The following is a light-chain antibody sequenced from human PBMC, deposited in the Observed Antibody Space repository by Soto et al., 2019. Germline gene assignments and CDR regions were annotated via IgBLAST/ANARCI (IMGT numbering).Light chain of an antibody. CDR2: AAS. V-gene: IGKV1-39*01. CDR3: QQYNNWPQT. CDR1: QGISTY. J-gene: IGKJ1*01. Sequence: DNQMAQSRSSLSAYVGDRVTITCRASQGISTYLNWYQQKPGKAPKLLIYAASSLQSGVPSRFSGSGSGTEFTLTISSLQSEDFAVYYCQQYNNWPQTFGQGTKVDIK.